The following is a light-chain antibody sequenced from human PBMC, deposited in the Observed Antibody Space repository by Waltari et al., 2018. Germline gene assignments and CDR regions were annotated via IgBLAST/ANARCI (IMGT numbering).Light chain of an antibody. V-gene: IGKV3-15*01. Sequence: EIVMTQSPATLPVSPGERATLPCRASPRVNSKFARYQQKSGQAPRLLIYGASTRATGIPARFSGSGSGTEFSLTISSLQSEDFAVYHCQQYNNWSRTFGQGTKVEIK. CDR3: QQYNNWSRT. CDR1: PRVNSK. J-gene: IGKJ1*01. CDR2: GAS.